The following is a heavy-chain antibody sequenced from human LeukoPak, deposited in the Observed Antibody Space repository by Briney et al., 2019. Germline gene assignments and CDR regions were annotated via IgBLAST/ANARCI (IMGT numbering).Heavy chain of an antibody. V-gene: IGHV4-4*07. J-gene: IGHJ5*02. Sequence: PSETLSLTCTVSGGTISSYYWSWIRQPPGKGLEWIGRVYSNGNTNYNPSLKSRVTMSVDTSKNQFSLKLSSVTAADTAVYYCARGISPKNWFDPWGQGTLVTVSS. CDR3: ARGISPKNWFDP. CDR1: GGTISSYY. CDR2: VYSNGNT.